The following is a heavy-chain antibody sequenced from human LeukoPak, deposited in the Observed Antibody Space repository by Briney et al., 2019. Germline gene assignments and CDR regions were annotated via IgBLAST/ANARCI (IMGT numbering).Heavy chain of an antibody. CDR3: ARRARLLTTVSYYYYYYMDV. CDR2: IYYSGST. Sequence: SETLSLTCTVSGGSISSSSYYWGWIRQPPGKGLEWIGSIYYSGSTYYNPSLKSRVTISVDTSKNQFSLKLSSVTAADTAVYYCARRARLLTTVSYYYYYYMDVWGKGTTVTVSS. J-gene: IGHJ6*03. D-gene: IGHD4-11*01. CDR1: GGSISSSSYY. V-gene: IGHV4-39*07.